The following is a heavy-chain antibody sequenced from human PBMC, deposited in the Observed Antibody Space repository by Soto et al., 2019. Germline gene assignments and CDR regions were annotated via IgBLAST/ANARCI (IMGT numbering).Heavy chain of an antibody. V-gene: IGHV3-15*07. Sequence: GGSLRLSCAASGFTFTKAWMSWVRQAPGKGLEWVGRIKSKTDGGTTDYAAPVKGRFTISRDDSENTLYLQMNSLKTEDTAVYFCSHGYYQYFASWGQGTLVTVSS. J-gene: IGHJ4*02. D-gene: IGHD5-18*01. CDR3: SHGYYQYFAS. CDR2: IKSKTDGGTT. CDR1: GFTFTKAW.